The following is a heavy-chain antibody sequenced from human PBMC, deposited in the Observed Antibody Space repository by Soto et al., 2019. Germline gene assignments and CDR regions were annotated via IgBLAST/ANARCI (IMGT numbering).Heavy chain of an antibody. CDR2: IYYSGST. J-gene: IGHJ4*02. CDR3: ARHGRWYFDY. Sequence: PSETLSLTCTVSGGSISSSSYYWGWIRQPPGKGLEWIGSIYYSGSTYYNPSLKSRVTISVDTSKNQFSLKLSSVTAADTAVYYCARHGRWYFDYWGQGTLVPVSS. CDR1: GGSISSSSYY. V-gene: IGHV4-39*01. D-gene: IGHD6-13*01.